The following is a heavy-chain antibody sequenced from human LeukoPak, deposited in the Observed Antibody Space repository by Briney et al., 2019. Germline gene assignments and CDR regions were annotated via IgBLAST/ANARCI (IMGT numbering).Heavy chain of an antibody. CDR1: GFTFSGSA. J-gene: IGHJ4*02. V-gene: IGHV3-73*01. Sequence: HGGSLRLSCAASGFTFSGSAMHWDRQAHGKGLDWVGRIRSKANSYATAYAASVKGRFTISRDDSKNTAYLQMNSLKTEDTAVYYCTRRPMATTNDYWGQGTLVTVSS. CDR2: IRSKANSYAT. CDR3: TRRPMATTNDY. D-gene: IGHD5-24*01.